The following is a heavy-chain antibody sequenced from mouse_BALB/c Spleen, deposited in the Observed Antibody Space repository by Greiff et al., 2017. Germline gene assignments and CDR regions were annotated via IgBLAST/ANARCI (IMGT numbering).Heavy chain of an antibody. J-gene: IGHJ3*01. CDR3: TRDQGNSAWFAY. Sequence: EVNVVESGGGLVKPGGSLKLSCAASGFTFSSYTMSWVRQTPEKRLEWVATISSGGRYTYYPDSVKGRFTISRDNAKNTLYLQMSSLKSEDTAMYYCTRDQGNSAWFAYWGQGTLVTVSA. V-gene: IGHV5-6-4*01. D-gene: IGHD2-1*01. CDR1: GFTFSSYT. CDR2: ISSGGRYT.